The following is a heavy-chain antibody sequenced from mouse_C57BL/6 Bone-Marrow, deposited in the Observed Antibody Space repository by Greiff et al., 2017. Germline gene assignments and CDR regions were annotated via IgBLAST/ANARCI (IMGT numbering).Heavy chain of an antibody. D-gene: IGHD4-1*01. V-gene: IGHV3-1*01. CDR1: GYSITSGYD. Sequence: EVKLQESGPGMVKPSQSLSLTCTVTGYSITSGYDWHWIRHFPGNKLGWMGYISYSGSTNYNPSLKSRISITHDTSKNHFFLKLNAVTTEDTATFYCAKGAGTAGFAYWGQEALVTVSA. CDR2: ISYSGST. CDR3: AKGAGTAGFAY. J-gene: IGHJ3*01.